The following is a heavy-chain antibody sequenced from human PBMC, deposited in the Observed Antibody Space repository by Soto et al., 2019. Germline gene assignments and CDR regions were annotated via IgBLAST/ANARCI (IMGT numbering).Heavy chain of an antibody. J-gene: IGHJ4*01. CDR3: VRHEDYYTSGIYSYY. Sequence: SETLSLTCTVSGGSISSSSHYWGWIRQPPGKGLEWIGGVYYSGTTYYNPSLESRVTTSVDTSKNQFSLMLSSVTAADTAIYYCVRHEDYYTSGIYSYYWGQGTLVTVSS. V-gene: IGHV4-39*01. CDR2: VYYSGTT. D-gene: IGHD3-10*01. CDR1: GGSISSSSHY.